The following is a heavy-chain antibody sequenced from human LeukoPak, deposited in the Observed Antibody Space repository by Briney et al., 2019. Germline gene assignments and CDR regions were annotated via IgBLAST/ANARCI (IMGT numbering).Heavy chain of an antibody. CDR3: ARAYFDY. J-gene: IGHJ4*02. V-gene: IGHV4-59*01. Sequence: SETLSLTCTVSGGSISSYYWSWIRQPPGKGLEWIGYIYYSGSTNYNPSLKSRVAISVDTSKNQFSLKLSSVTAADTAVYYCARAYFDYWGQGTLVTVSS. CDR2: IYYSGST. CDR1: GGSISSYY.